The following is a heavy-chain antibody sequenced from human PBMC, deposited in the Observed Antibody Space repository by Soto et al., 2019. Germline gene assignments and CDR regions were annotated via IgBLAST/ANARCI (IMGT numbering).Heavy chain of an antibody. J-gene: IGHJ4*02. CDR3: ARGGVDYYDSSGYYFSPYYFDY. V-gene: IGHV4-30-2*01. CDR1: GGSISSYC. CDR2: IYHSGST. Sequence: SKTLSLTCTVSGGSISSYCWSWTRQPPGKGLEWIGYIYHSGSTYYNPSLKSRVTISVDRSKNQFSLKLSSVTAADTAVYYCARGGVDYYDSSGYYFSPYYFDYWGQGTLVTVSS. D-gene: IGHD3-22*01.